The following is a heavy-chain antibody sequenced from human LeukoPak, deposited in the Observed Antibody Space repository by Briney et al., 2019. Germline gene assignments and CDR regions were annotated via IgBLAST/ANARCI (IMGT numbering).Heavy chain of an antibody. CDR2: INPNSGGT. D-gene: IGHD6-19*01. Sequence: RRASVKVSCKASGYTFTGYYMHWVRQAPGQGLEWMGWINPNSGGTNYAQKFQGRVTMTRDTSISTAYMELSRLRSDDTAVYYCASTPYSSGWYLFWGQGTLVTVSS. CDR3: ASTPYSSGWYLF. J-gene: IGHJ4*02. CDR1: GYTFTGYY. V-gene: IGHV1-2*02.